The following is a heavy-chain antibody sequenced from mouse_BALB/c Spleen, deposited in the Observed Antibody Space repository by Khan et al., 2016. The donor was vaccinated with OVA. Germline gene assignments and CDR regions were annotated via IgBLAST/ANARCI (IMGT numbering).Heavy chain of an antibody. D-gene: IGHD1-1*01. CDR2: ISYSGVT. V-gene: IGHV3-2*02. CDR1: GYSITSGYA. CDR3: ARGNYYGYYFDY. J-gene: IGHJ2*01. Sequence: EVKLLDSGPGLVKPSQSLSLTCTVTGYSITSGYAWNWIRQFPGNKLEWMGYISYSGVTSYTPSLKSRISITRDTSKNQFFLQLNSVTTEDTATYYCARGNYYGYYFDYWGQGTTLTVSS.